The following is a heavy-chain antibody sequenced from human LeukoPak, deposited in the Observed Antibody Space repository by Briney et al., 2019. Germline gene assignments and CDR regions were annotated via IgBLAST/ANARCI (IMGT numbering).Heavy chain of an antibody. CDR1: GGSFSGYY. CDR2: INHSGST. V-gene: IGHV4-34*01. D-gene: IGHD3-16*01. CDR3: ARGVMQALQYYYMDV. J-gene: IGHJ6*03. Sequence: SQTLSLTCAVYGGSFSGYYWSWIRQPPGKGLEWIGEINHSGSTNYNPSLKSRVTISVDTSKNQFSLKLSSVTAADTAVYYCARGVMQALQYYYMDVWGKGTTVTVSS.